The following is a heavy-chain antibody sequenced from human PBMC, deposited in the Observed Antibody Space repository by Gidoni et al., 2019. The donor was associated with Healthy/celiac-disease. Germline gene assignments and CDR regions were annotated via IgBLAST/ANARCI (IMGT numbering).Heavy chain of an antibody. D-gene: IGHD3-22*01. Sequence: QLQLQESGPGLVKPSETLSLTCTVSGGSIRSSSYYWGWIRQPPGKGLEWIGSIYYSGSTYYNPSLKSRVTISVDTSKNQFSLKLSSVTAADTAVYYCASPDYYDSSGYYLGGAFDIWGQGTMVTVSS. J-gene: IGHJ3*02. CDR3: ASPDYYDSSGYYLGGAFDI. CDR2: IYYSGST. CDR1: GGSIRSSSYY. V-gene: IGHV4-39*01.